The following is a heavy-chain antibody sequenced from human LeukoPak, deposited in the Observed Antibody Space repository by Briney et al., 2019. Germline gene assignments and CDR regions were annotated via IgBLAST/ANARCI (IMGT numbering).Heavy chain of an antibody. V-gene: IGHV3-23*01. Sequence: PGGSLRFSCAASGFTFSSYAMSWVRQAPGKGLEWVSGISGSGGSTYYADSVKGRFTISRDNSKNTLYLQMNSLRAEDTAVYYCAKEGYCGGDCYREFDYWGQGTLVNVSS. CDR3: AKEGYCGGDCYREFDY. D-gene: IGHD2-21*02. J-gene: IGHJ4*02. CDR1: GFTFSSYA. CDR2: ISGSGGST.